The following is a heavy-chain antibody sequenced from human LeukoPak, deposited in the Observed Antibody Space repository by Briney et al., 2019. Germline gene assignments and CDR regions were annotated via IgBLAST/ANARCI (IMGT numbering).Heavy chain of an antibody. D-gene: IGHD3-10*01. CDR2: IYYSGST. Sequence: SETLSLTCTVSGGSISSSSYYWGWIRQPPGKGLEWIGSIYYSGSTYYNPSLKSRVTISVDTSKNQFSLKLSSVTAADTAVYYCARLSTMVRGFSSYYYYGMDVWGQGTTVTVSS. V-gene: IGHV4-39*01. CDR1: GGSISSSSYY. J-gene: IGHJ6*02. CDR3: ARLSTMVRGFSSYYYYGMDV.